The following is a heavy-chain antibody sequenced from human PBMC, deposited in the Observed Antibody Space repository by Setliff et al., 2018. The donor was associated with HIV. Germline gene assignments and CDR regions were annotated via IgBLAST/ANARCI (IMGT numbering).Heavy chain of an antibody. V-gene: IGHV4-34*01. CDR3: ARGPRRRNHYDTSGYYSQNDY. J-gene: IGHJ4*02. Sequence: SETLSLTCAVYGESFSAYSWSWIRQPPGKGLEWIGEINHSGSTNYNPSLKSRVAISVDTSKNQFSLKLNSVTAADTAVYYCARGPRRRNHYDTSGYYSQNDYWGQGALVTVSS. CDR1: GESFSAYS. D-gene: IGHD3-22*01. CDR2: INHSGST.